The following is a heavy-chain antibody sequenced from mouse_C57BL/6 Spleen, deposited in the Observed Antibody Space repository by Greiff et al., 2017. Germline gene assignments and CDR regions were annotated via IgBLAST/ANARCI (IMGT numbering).Heavy chain of an antibody. V-gene: IGHV1-69*01. D-gene: IGHD3-2*02. J-gene: IGHJ4*01. CDR2: IDPSDSYT. CDR3: ARTAQSTKAMDY. Sequence: QVQLQQPGAELVMPGASVKLSCKASGYTFTSYWMHWVKQRPGQGLEWIGEIDPSDSYTNYNQKFKGKSTLTVDKSSSTAYMQLSSLTSEDSAVYYCARTAQSTKAMDYWGQGTSVTVSS. CDR1: GYTFTSYW.